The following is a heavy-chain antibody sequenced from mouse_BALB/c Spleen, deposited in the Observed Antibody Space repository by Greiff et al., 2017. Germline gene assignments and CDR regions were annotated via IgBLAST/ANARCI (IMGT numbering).Heavy chain of an antibody. D-gene: IGHD1-1*01. Sequence: EVQLVESGGGLVKPGGSLKLSCAASGFTFSDYYMYWVRQTPEKRLEWVATISDGGSYTYYPDSVKGRFTISRDNAKNNLYLQMSSLKSEDTAMYYCARAPNYYGSSYWYFDVWGAGTTVTVSS. CDR3: ARAPNYYGSSYWYFDV. CDR1: GFTFSDYY. J-gene: IGHJ1*01. CDR2: ISDGGSYT. V-gene: IGHV5-4*02.